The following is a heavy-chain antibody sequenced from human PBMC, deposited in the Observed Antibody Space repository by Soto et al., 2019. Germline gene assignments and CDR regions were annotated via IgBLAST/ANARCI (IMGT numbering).Heavy chain of an antibody. D-gene: IGHD4-17*01. CDR3: ARERYGDYVGYFDL. V-gene: IGHV4-30-4*01. J-gene: IGHJ5*02. CDR1: GGSPRRGGYY. Sequence: SETLSLTCTVSGGSPRRGGYYWSWIRLPPKKGLEWIGYISHSGNTYYNSSLKSRLTMSLDTSKNQFSLSLSSVTAADTAVYYCARERYGDYVGYFDLWAQGIPVTVSS. CDR2: ISHSGNT.